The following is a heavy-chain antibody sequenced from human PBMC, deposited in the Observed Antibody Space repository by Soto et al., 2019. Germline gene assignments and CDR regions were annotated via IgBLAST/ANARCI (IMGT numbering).Heavy chain of an antibody. V-gene: IGHV1-3*01. Sequence: ASVKVSCKASGYTFTSYAMHWVRQAPGQRLEWMGWINAGNGNTKYSQKFQGRVTITRDTSASTAYIEVSSLRAEDTAVYYCARDGHYDILSDYYYYMDVWGKGTTVTVSS. CDR2: INAGNGNT. CDR1: GYTFTSYA. CDR3: ARDGHYDILSDYYYYMDV. J-gene: IGHJ6*03. D-gene: IGHD3-9*01.